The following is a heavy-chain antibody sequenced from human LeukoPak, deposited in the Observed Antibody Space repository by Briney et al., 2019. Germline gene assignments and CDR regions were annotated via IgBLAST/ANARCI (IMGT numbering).Heavy chain of an antibody. V-gene: IGHV3-23*01. Sequence: PGGSLRLSCAASGFTFSSYAMSWIRQAPGKGLEWVSAISGSGGSTYYADSVKGRFTISRDNSKNTLYLQMNSLRAEDTAVYYCAKSPDSWYQFDYWGQGTLVTVSS. CDR1: GFTFSSYA. CDR2: ISGSGGST. D-gene: IGHD6-13*01. J-gene: IGHJ4*02. CDR3: AKSPDSWYQFDY.